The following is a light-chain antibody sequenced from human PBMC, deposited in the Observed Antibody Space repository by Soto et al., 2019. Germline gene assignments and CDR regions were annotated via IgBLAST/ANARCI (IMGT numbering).Light chain of an antibody. CDR1: QSVSSN. V-gene: IGKV3-15*01. Sequence: EIVMTQSPATVSVSPGERATLSCRASQSVSSNLAWYQQKPGQAPRLLIYGASTRATGIPARFSGSGSGTEFTLTISSLQSEDVAVYYCQQYNNWPPYTFGQGTKLEIK. CDR2: GAS. CDR3: QQYNNWPPYT. J-gene: IGKJ2*01.